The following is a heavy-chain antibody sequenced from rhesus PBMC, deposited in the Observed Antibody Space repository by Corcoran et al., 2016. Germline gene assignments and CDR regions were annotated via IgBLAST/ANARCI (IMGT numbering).Heavy chain of an antibody. Sequence: QVQLQESGPGLVKPSETLSLTCAVSGGSFSGYYWGWIRQPPGKGLEWIGYISGSSGRTDHNPSHKSRVTIATDTSKNQFSLKLSSVTAADTAVYYCSRDWCTSTTCYAPDVWGQGVLVTVSS. CDR1: GGSFSGYY. V-gene: IGHV4-165*01. J-gene: IGHJ5-1*01. D-gene: IGHD2-2*01. CDR2: ISGSSGRT. CDR3: SRDWCTSTTCYAPDV.